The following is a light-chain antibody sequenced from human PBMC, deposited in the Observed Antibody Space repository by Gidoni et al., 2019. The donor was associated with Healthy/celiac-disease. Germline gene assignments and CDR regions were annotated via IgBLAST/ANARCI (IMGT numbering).Light chain of an antibody. CDR2: GAS. Sequence: EIVLTQSPGTLSLSPGERATLSCRASQSVSSSYLAWYQQQPGQAPRLLIYGASSRATGIPDRFSGSGSGTDFTLTSSRLEPEDFAVYYCQQYGGSPLTFGGGTKVEIK. CDR3: QQYGGSPLT. CDR1: QSVSSSY. V-gene: IGKV3-20*01. J-gene: IGKJ4*01.